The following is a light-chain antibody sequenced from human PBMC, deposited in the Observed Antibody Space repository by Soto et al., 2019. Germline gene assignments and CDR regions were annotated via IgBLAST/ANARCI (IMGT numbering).Light chain of an antibody. Sequence: QSALTQPPSASGSPGQSVTISCTGTSSDVGAYNSVSWYQQHAGKAPKLVIYEVTKRPSGVPDRFSGSKSANTASLTVSGLQADDEADYYCSSFASSNTWVFGGVTKLTVL. CDR2: EVT. CDR3: SSFASSNTWV. J-gene: IGLJ3*02. V-gene: IGLV2-8*01. CDR1: SSDVGAYNS.